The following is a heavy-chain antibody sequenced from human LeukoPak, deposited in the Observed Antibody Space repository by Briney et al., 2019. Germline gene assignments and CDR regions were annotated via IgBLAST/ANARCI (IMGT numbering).Heavy chain of an antibody. V-gene: IGHV4-30-4*08. J-gene: IGHJ5*02. CDR2: IYYSGIT. D-gene: IGHD3-10*01. Sequence: SETLSLTCTVSGGSITSGDYYWSWIRQPPGKGLEWIGYIYYSGITYYNLSLRSRFTISVDTSKNQFSLKLSSVTAADTAVYYCARGLLITMVRGVCNWFDPWGQGTLVTVSS. CDR1: GGSITSGDYY. CDR3: ARGLLITMVRGVCNWFDP.